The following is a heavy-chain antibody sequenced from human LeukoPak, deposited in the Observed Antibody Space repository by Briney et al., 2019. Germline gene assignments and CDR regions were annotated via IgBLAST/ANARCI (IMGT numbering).Heavy chain of an antibody. CDR2: IHNDGST. CDR3: ARGFLQLTPYYFDY. J-gene: IGHJ4*02. Sequence: GSLRLSCAASGFDVSINYMNWNRQSPEKGLEWVSIIHNDGSTYYADSVKGRFTVSRDNSKNTVSLQMDCLRVDDTGIYYCARGFLQLTPYYFDYWGQGALVTVSS. CDR1: GFDVSINY. V-gene: IGHV3-66*01. D-gene: IGHD1-1*01.